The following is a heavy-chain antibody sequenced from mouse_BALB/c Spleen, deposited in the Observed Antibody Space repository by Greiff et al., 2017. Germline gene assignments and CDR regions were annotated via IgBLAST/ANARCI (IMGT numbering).Heavy chain of an antibody. D-gene: IGHD1-1*01. J-gene: IGHJ2*01. Sequence: EVHLVESGGGLVQPGGSRKLSCAASGFTFSSFGMHWVRQAPEKGLAWVAYISSGSSTIYYADTVKGRFTISRDNPKNTLFLQMLSLRSEDTAMYYCARSGITTVVEDFDYWGQGTTLTVSS. CDR2: ISSGSSTI. CDR3: ARSGITTVVEDFDY. V-gene: IGHV5-17*02. CDR1: GFTFSSFG.